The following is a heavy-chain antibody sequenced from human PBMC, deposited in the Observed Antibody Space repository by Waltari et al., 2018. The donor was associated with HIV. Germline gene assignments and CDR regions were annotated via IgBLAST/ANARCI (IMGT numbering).Heavy chain of an antibody. V-gene: IGHV3-9*01. J-gene: IGHJ6*02. D-gene: IGHD2-15*01. CDR2: ITWNSGRT. CDR3: AKSDIDYGMDV. Sequence: EVQLVESGGGLVQPGRSLRLSCAASGFTFDDYVMHWVRQVPGKGRDWVSGITWNSGRTGYADSVKGRFIISRDNAKNSLYLQMNSLRVEDTALYYCAKSDIDYGMDVWGQGTTVTVSS. CDR1: GFTFDDYV.